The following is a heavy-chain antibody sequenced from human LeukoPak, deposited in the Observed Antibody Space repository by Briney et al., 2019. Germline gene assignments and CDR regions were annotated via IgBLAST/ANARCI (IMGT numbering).Heavy chain of an antibody. CDR1: GGSISSGDIY. J-gene: IGHJ5*02. V-gene: IGHV4-30-4*01. Sequence: SQTLSLTCAVSGGSISSGDIYWTWARQPPGKGLEFIGYIYYSGTTQYSPSLKSRLTISLDTSKNQFSLKLTSVTAADTAVYYCVQLLVGRFDPWGQGILVTVSS. CDR2: IYYSGTT. D-gene: IGHD1-26*01. CDR3: VQLLVGRFDP.